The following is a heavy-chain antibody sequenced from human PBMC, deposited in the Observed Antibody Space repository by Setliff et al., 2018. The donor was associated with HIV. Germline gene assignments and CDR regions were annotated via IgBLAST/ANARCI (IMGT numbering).Heavy chain of an antibody. D-gene: IGHD3-3*01. CDR2: IYYSGST. CDR3: ARLRGSYDFSNWFDP. CDR1: GGSIRSHY. J-gene: IGHJ5*02. V-gene: IGHV4-59*11. Sequence: SETLSLTCTVSGGSIRSHYWSWIRQPPGKRLEWIGYIYYSGSTNYNPSLKSRVTISVDTAKNQFSLKLSSVTAADTAVYYRARLRGSYDFSNWFDPWGQGTQVTVSS.